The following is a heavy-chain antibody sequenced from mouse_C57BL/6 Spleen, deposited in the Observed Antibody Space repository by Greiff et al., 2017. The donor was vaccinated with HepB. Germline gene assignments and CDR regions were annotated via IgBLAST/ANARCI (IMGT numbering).Heavy chain of an antibody. CDR1: GYTFTSYW. V-gene: IGHV1-7*01. CDR2: INPSSGYT. J-gene: IGHJ4*01. CDR3: ARDYYGSSYDAMDY. Sequence: VKLQESGAELAKPGASVKLSCKASGYTFTSYWMHWVKQRPGQGLEWIGYINPSSGYTKYNQKFKDKATLTAAKSSSTAYMQLSSLTYEDSAVYYCARDYYGSSYDAMDYWGQGTSVTVSS. D-gene: IGHD1-1*01.